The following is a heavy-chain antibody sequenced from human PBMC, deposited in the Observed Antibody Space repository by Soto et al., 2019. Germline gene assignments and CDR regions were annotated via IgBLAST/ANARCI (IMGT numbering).Heavy chain of an antibody. CDR2: IYYSGST. V-gene: IGHV4-59*01. CDR3: ASERVAPSYFDY. J-gene: IGHJ4*02. CDR1: GGSIISYC. Sequence: SETLSLTCTVSGGSIISYCWSWIRQPPGKGLEWIGYIYYSGSTNYNPSLKSRVTISVDTSKNQFSLKLSSATATDTAVYYCASERVAPSYFDYWGQGTLVTVSS. D-gene: IGHD5-12*01.